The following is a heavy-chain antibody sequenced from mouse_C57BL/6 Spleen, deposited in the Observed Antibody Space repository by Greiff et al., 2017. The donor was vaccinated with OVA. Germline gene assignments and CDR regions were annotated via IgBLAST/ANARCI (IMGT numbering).Heavy chain of an antibody. D-gene: IGHD2-1*01. Sequence: VQLQQSGPELVKPGASVKIPCKASGYTFTDYNMDWVKQSHGKSLEWIGDINPNNGGTIYNQKFKGKATLTVDKSSSTAYMELRSLTSEDTAVYYCARRGIYSFAYWGQGTLVTVSA. CDR1: GYTFTDYN. CDR3: ARRGIYSFAY. V-gene: IGHV1-18*01. J-gene: IGHJ3*01. CDR2: INPNNGGT.